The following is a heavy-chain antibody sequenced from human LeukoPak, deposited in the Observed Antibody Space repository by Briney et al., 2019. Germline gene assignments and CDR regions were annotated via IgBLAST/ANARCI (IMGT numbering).Heavy chain of an antibody. CDR2: IYYSGST. CDR1: GGSISSSSYY. V-gene: IGHV4-39*01. CDR3: ARHWQPGSNFDY. Sequence: SETLSLTCTVSGGSISSSSYYWGWIRQPPGKGLEWIGSIYYSGSTYYNPSLKSRVTISVDTSKNQFSLKLSSVTAADTAVYYCARHWQPGSNFDYWGQGTLVTVSS. J-gene: IGHJ4*02. D-gene: IGHD6-13*01.